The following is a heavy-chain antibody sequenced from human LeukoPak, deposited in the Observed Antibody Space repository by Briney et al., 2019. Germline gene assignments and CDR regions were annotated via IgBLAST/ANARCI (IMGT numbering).Heavy chain of an antibody. D-gene: IGHD3-10*01. V-gene: IGHV3-23*01. CDR1: GFALSAYA. J-gene: IGHJ4*02. CDR2: ISGSGSTT. Sequence: GGSLRLSCAASGFALSAYAMSWVRQAPGKVLEWVSAISGSGSTTYYADSVKGRFTNSRDNSKNTLYLQMNSLRAEDTAVYYCAKDRSVRPRFSGSSPFDYWGQGTLVTVSS. CDR3: AKDRSVRPRFSGSSPFDY.